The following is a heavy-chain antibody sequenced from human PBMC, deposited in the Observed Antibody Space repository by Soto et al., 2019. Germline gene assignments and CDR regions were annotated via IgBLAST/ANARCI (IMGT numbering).Heavy chain of an antibody. D-gene: IGHD2-2*01. J-gene: IGHJ6*02. CDR2: INPKTGGT. Sequence: QVQLVQSGADVKTPGASVRVSCKASGYTFTGYYVHWVREAPGQGLEWMGWINPKTGGTSYAQKFQGRVTLSRDTSINTAYLELSRLRFDDAAVYFCARERYQVISDGMDVWGQGTTVTVSS. CDR1: GYTFTGYY. V-gene: IGHV1-2*02. CDR3: ARERYQVISDGMDV.